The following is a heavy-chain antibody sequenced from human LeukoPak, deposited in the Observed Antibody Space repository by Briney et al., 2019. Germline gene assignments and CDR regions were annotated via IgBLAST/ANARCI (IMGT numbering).Heavy chain of an antibody. V-gene: IGHV3-30*04. Sequence: PGRSLRLSCAPSGFTFDTYAMHWVRQAPGKGLEWVALISYDGGNIYYADSVKGRFTISRDNYNNMLYLQMNSLRPEDTAVYYCARGSSGYSYGWSQGTLVTVSS. CDR3: ARGSSGYSYG. D-gene: IGHD5-18*01. J-gene: IGHJ4*02. CDR2: ISYDGGNI. CDR1: GFTFDTYA.